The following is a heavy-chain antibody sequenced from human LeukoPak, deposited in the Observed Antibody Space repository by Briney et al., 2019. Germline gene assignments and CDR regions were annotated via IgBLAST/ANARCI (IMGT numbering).Heavy chain of an antibody. CDR1: EFTFSNYW. CDR3: ARDPDSGGYSTFQL. J-gene: IGHJ1*01. D-gene: IGHD3-22*01. Sequence: GSLRLSCAASEFTFSNYWMHWVRQAPGKGLVWVSRIKGDGSSTTYADSVKGRFTISRDNARKMLYLQMNSLRAEDTAVYYCARDPDSGGYSTFQLWGQGTLVTVSS. V-gene: IGHV3-74*01. CDR2: IKGDGSST.